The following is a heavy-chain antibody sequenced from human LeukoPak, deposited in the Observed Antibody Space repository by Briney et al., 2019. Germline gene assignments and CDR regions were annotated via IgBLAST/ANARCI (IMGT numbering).Heavy chain of an antibody. Sequence: GGSLRLSCAASGFTFSSYAMSWVRQAPGKGLEWVSAISGSGGSTYHADSVKGRFTISRDNSKNTLYLQMNSLRAEDTAVYYCAKDKGCSSTSCSFDYWGQGTLVTVSS. J-gene: IGHJ4*02. CDR1: GFTFSSYA. V-gene: IGHV3-23*01. D-gene: IGHD2-2*01. CDR2: ISGSGGST. CDR3: AKDKGCSSTSCSFDY.